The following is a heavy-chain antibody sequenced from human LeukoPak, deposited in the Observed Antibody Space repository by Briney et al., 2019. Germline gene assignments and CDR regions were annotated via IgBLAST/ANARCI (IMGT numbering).Heavy chain of an antibody. Sequence: NPSETLSLTCTVSGGSISSSSYYWGWIRQPPGKGLEWIGSIYYSGSTYYNPSLKSRVTLSVDTSKNQFSLKLSSVTAADKAVYYCARQRIQLWLRGGHYFDYWGQGTLVTVSS. D-gene: IGHD5-18*01. CDR3: ARQRIQLWLRGGHYFDY. J-gene: IGHJ4*02. CDR2: IYYSGST. V-gene: IGHV4-39*01. CDR1: GGSISSSSYY.